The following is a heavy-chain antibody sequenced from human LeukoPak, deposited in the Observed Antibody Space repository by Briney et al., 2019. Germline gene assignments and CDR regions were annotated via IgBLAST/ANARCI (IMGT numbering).Heavy chain of an antibody. J-gene: IGHJ4*02. CDR3: ARVWSYDILTGYISRDY. CDR2: NNPNSGGT. Sequence: GASVKVSCKASGYTFTGYYMHWVRQAPGQGLEWMGWNNPNSGGTNYAQKFQGRVTMTRDTSISTAYMELSRLRSDDTAVYYCARVWSYDILTGYISRDYWGQGTLVTVSS. D-gene: IGHD3-9*01. CDR1: GYTFTGYY. V-gene: IGHV1-2*02.